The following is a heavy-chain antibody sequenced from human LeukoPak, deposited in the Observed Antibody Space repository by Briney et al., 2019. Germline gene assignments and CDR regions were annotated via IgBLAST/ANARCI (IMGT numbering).Heavy chain of an antibody. J-gene: IGHJ4*02. CDR3: ARAGPFYTGNYLGY. CDR2: IYYSGNT. D-gene: IGHD1-26*01. CDR1: GGSISNSRNQY. V-gene: IGHV4-39*07. Sequence: SETLSLTCTVSGGSISNSRNQYWSRIRQPPGKRLEYIGSIYYSGNTYYNPSLKSRVTISVDTSKNQFSLRLTSVTAADTAVYYCARAGPFYTGNYLGYWGQGTLVTVSS.